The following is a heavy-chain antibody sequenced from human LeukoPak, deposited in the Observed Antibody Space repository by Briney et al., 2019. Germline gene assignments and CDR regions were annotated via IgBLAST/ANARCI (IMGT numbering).Heavy chain of an antibody. CDR2: INSDGSEG. CDR1: GFTFSGFW. J-gene: IGHJ4*02. Sequence: GGSLRLSCAVSGFTFSGFWMSWSRQAPGKGLEWVASINSDGSEGYYADVVKGRFTISRDNAKNSLYLQINSLRAEDTAVYYCARVNIAVAGTSNFDYWGQGTLVTVSS. D-gene: IGHD6-19*01. CDR3: ARVNIAVAGTSNFDY. V-gene: IGHV3-7*03.